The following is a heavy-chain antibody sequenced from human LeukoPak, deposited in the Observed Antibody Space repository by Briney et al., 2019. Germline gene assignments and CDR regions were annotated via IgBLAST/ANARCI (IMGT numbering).Heavy chain of an antibody. D-gene: IGHD6-19*01. Sequence: ASVKVSCKASGGTFSSYAISWVRQAPGQGLEWMGGINPNSGGTNYAQKFQGRVTMTRDTSISTAYMELSRLRSDDTAVYYCASEAVAGNNWFDPWGQGTLVTVSS. CDR1: GGTFSSYA. CDR2: INPNSGGT. CDR3: ASEAVAGNNWFDP. J-gene: IGHJ5*02. V-gene: IGHV1-2*02.